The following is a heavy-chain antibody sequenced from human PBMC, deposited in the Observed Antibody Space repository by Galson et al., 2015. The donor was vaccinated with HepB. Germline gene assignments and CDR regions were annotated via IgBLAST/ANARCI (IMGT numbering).Heavy chain of an antibody. D-gene: IGHD1-26*01. CDR1: GGTFSSYA. CDR3: ALGFSGSYSYYYYYGMDV. Sequence: SVKVSCKASGGTFSSYAISWVRQAPGQGLEWMGGIIPIFGTANYAQKFQGRVTITADESTSTAYMELSSLRSEDTAVYYCALGFSGSYSYYYYYGMDVWGQGTTVTVSS. CDR2: IIPIFGTA. J-gene: IGHJ6*02. V-gene: IGHV1-69*13.